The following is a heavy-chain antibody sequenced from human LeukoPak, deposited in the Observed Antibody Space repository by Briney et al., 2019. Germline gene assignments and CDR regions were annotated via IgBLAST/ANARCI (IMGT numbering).Heavy chain of an antibody. Sequence: ASVKVSCKASGYTLTSYYMHWVRQAPGQGLEWMGIINPSGGSTSYAQKFQGRVTMTRDTSTSTVYMELSSLRSEDTAVYYCARTSQLLWFGELYRYFDYWGQGTLVTVSS. J-gene: IGHJ4*02. V-gene: IGHV1-46*01. CDR1: GYTLTSYY. D-gene: IGHD3-10*01. CDR3: ARTSQLLWFGELYRYFDY. CDR2: INPSGGST.